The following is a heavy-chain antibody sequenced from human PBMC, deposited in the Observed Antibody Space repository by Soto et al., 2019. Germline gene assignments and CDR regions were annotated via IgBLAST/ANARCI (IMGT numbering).Heavy chain of an antibody. CDR2: SNPNNVGT. V-gene: IGHV1-2*02. D-gene: IGHD5-18*01. Sequence: QVQLVQSGAEVKKPGASLRVSCKASVYTFRAFYLTWVRVAPGQGLELMGWSNPNNVGTNFAQQFQGRGTMTGDTSISPAYMELSRLRSDDTAVYYCARSVYTYRRGPWWCDTWGQGTLCSVSS. CDR3: ARSVYTYRRGPWWCDT. CDR1: VYTFRAFY. J-gene: IGHJ5*02.